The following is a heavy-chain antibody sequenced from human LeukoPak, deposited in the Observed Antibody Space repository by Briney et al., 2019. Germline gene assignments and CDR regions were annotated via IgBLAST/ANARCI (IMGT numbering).Heavy chain of an antibody. Sequence: GGSLRLSCAVSGFTFSSYEMSWVRQAPGKGLEWVSNIISSGSTIYYADTVRGGFTISRDNAKNSLYLQMNSLRADDTAVYYCARELVVVAATRDYWGQGTLVTVPS. D-gene: IGHD2-15*01. CDR1: GFTFSSYE. J-gene: IGHJ4*02. V-gene: IGHV3-48*03. CDR3: ARELVVVAATRDY. CDR2: IISSGSTI.